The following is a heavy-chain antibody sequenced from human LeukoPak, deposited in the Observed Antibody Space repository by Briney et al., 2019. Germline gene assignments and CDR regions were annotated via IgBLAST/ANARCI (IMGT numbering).Heavy chain of an antibody. J-gene: IGHJ4*02. CDR2: IYTSGST. Sequence: SETLSLTCTVSGGSISSYYWSWIRQPAGKGLEWIGRIYTSGSTNYNPSLKSRVTMSVDTSKNQFSLKLSSVTAADTAVYYCARGREVSGSSSWYGLLFDYWGQGTLVTVSS. V-gene: IGHV4-4*07. CDR1: GGSISSYY. D-gene: IGHD6-13*01. CDR3: ARGREVSGSSSWYGLLFDY.